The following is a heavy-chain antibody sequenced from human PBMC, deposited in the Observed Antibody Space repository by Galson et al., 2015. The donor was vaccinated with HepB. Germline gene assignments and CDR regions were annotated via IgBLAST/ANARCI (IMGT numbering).Heavy chain of an antibody. CDR1: GFIFSSYA. CDR2: ISGSGSST. CDR3: AKHRSSWYGRCEF. V-gene: IGHV3-23*01. Sequence: SLRLSCAASGFIFSSYAMSWVRQAPGKGLEWVSSISGSGSSTSYADSVKGRFTISRDNSKNTLDLQMNSLRADDTAVYYCAKHRSSWYGRCEFWGQGALVTVAS. J-gene: IGHJ4*02. D-gene: IGHD6-13*01.